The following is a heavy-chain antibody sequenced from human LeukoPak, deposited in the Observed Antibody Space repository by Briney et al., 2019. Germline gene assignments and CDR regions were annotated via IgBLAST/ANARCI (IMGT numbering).Heavy chain of an antibody. D-gene: IGHD2-15*01. CDR3: ARGHRLPGRY. CDR2: INHSGST. J-gene: IGHJ4*02. V-gene: IGHV4-34*01. CDR1: GGSFSGYY. Sequence: PSETLSLTCAVYGGSFSGYYWSWIRQPPGKGLEWIGEINHSGSTNYNPSLKSRVTISVDTSKNQFSLKLSSVTAADTAVYYRARGHRLPGRYWGQGTLVTVSS.